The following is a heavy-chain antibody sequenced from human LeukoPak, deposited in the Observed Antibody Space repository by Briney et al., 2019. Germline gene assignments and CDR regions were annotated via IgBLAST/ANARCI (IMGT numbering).Heavy chain of an antibody. CDR3: ARDGPTTYYYYYGMDV. CDR1: GLTFSSYA. CDR2: ISYDGSNK. V-gene: IGHV3-30-3*01. J-gene: IGHJ6*02. D-gene: IGHD4-11*01. Sequence: PWGSLRLSCAASGLTFSSYAMHWVRQAPGKGLEWVAVISYDGSNKYYADSVKGRFTISRDNSKNTLYLQMNSLRAEDTAVYYCARDGPTTYYYYYGMDVWGQGTTVTVSS.